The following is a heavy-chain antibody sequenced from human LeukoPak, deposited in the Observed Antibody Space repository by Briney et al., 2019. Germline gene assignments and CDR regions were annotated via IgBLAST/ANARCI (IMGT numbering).Heavy chain of an antibody. V-gene: IGHV4-30-4*08. D-gene: IGHD4-11*01. CDR2: IYYSGST. CDR3: ARLRSKPAGGYFDY. Sequence: SQTLSLTCTVSGGSISSGDYYWSWIRQPPGKGLEWIGYIYYSGSTYYNPSLKSRVTISVDTSKNQFSLKLSSVTAADTAVYYCARLRSKPAGGYFDYWGQGTLVTVSS. J-gene: IGHJ4*02. CDR1: GGSISSGDYY.